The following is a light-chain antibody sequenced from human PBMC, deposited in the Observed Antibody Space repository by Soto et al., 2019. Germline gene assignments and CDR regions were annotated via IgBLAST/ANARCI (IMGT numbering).Light chain of an antibody. CDR1: ISDVSGYDY. Sequence: QSALTQPASVSGSPGQSITISCTGTISDVSGYDYVSWYQHYPGKAPKLLIYDVSNRPSGVSDRFSGSKSGNTASLTISGLQAEDEADYYCTSYTTSSTYVFETGTKVTVL. J-gene: IGLJ1*01. V-gene: IGLV2-14*03. CDR2: DVS. CDR3: TSYTTSSTYV.